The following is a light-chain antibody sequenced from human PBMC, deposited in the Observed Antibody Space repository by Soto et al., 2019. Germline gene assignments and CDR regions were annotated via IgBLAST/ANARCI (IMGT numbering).Light chain of an antibody. CDR2: EVT. V-gene: IGLV2-14*01. CDR3: TSYTGSSPYV. J-gene: IGLJ1*01. Sequence: QSALTQPASVSGSPGQSITISCTGTTNDIGAFNYVSWYQQHPGKAPKLILYEVTNRPSGVSNRFSGSKSGNTASLTISGLQAEDEADYYCTSYTGSSPYVFGTGTKLTVL. CDR1: TNDIGAFNY.